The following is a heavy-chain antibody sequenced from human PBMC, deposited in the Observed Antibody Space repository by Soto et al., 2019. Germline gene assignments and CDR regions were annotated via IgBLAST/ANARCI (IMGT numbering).Heavy chain of an antibody. V-gene: IGHV3-30-3*01. J-gene: IGHJ4*02. CDR1: GFTFSSYA. Sequence: QVQLVESGGGVVQPGRSLRLSCAASGFTFSSYAMHWVRQAPGKGLEWVAVISYDGSNKYYADSVKGRFTISRDNSKNTLYLQMNSLRAEDTAVYYCARDQGYSGYAHDYWGQGTLVTVSS. CDR3: ARDQGYSGYAHDY. D-gene: IGHD5-12*01. CDR2: ISYDGSNK.